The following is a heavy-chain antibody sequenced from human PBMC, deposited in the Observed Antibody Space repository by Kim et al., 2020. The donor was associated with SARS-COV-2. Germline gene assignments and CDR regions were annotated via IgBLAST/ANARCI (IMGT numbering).Heavy chain of an antibody. J-gene: IGHJ6*03. Sequence: GGSLRLSCAASGFTFSSYGMHWVRQAPGKGLEWVAAIRNDGSNKYYADSVKGRFTISRDNSKNTLYLQMNSLRAEDMAVYYCARGKVTGTTLSYYYYMDVCGEGTTFAVSS. CDR1: GFTFSSYG. CDR3: ARGKVTGTTLSYYYYMDV. V-gene: IGHV3-33*01. D-gene: IGHD1-7*01. CDR2: IRNDGSNK.